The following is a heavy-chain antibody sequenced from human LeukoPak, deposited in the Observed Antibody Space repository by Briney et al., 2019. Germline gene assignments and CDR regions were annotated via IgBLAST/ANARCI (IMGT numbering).Heavy chain of an antibody. CDR3: ARGITYYDFWSGYYGRTLDYYYGMDV. CDR2: IYYSGST. D-gene: IGHD3-3*01. Sequence: PSETLSLTCTVSGGSISSYYWSWIRQPPGKGLEWIGYIYYSGSTNYNPSLKSRFTISVDTSKNQFSLKLSSVTAADTAVYYCARGITYYDFWSGYYGRTLDYYYGMDVWGQGTTVTVSS. J-gene: IGHJ6*02. CDR1: GGSISSYY. V-gene: IGHV4-59*08.